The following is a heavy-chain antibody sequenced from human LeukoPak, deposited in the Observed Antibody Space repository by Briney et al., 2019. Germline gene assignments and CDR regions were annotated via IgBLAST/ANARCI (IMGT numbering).Heavy chain of an antibody. CDR3: AKGHYYGSGSLDY. CDR2: IGGRDGST. CDR1: GFTLSSYA. Sequence: GGSLRLSCAASGFTLSSYAMTWVRQAPGKGLEWVSAIGGRDGSTYYADSVKGRFTISRDNSKNTLYVQMNSLRAEDTAVYYCAKGHYYGSGSLDYWGQGTLVTVSS. D-gene: IGHD3-10*01. V-gene: IGHV3-23*01. J-gene: IGHJ4*02.